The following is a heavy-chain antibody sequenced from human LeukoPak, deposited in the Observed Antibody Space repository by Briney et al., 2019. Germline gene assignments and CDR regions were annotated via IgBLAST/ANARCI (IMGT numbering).Heavy chain of an antibody. CDR2: ISYDGSNK. V-gene: IGHV3-30*18. D-gene: IGHD5-12*01. CDR3: AKELVGSGYAD. J-gene: IGHJ4*02. CDR1: GFTFSSYG. Sequence: GRPLRLSCAASGFTFSSYGMHWVRQAPGTGLEWVAVISYDGSNKYYADSVKGRFTISRDNSKNTVYLQMNSLRAEDTAVYYCAKELVGSGYADWGQGTLVTVSS.